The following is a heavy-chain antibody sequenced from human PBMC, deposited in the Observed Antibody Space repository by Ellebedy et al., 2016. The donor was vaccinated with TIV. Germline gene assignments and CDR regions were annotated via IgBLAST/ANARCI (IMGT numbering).Heavy chain of an antibody. CDR3: ARHLLADRGKWFDP. J-gene: IGHJ5*02. V-gene: IGHV5-10-1*01. D-gene: IGHD3-22*01. Sequence: GESLKISCKDSGYSFTSYWISWVRHMPGKGLEWMGKIDPSDSYTDYNPSLQGHVTISVDTSISTAYLQWRSLGASDTAMYYCARHLLADRGKWFDPWGQGTLVTVSS. CDR2: IDPSDSYT. CDR1: GYSFTSYW.